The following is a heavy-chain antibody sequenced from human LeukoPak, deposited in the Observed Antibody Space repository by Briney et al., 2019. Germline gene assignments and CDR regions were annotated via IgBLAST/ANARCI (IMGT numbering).Heavy chain of an antibody. CDR1: GGSISSSSYY. D-gene: IGHD4-11*01. J-gene: IGHJ4*02. V-gene: IGHV4-39*01. Sequence: SETLSLTCTVSGGSISSSSYYWGWIRQPPGKGLEWIGSIYYSGSTYYNPSLKSRVTISVDTSKNQFSLKLSSVTAADTAVYYCARHDTVTFYFDYWGQGTLVTVSS. CDR2: IYYSGST. CDR3: ARHDTVTFYFDY.